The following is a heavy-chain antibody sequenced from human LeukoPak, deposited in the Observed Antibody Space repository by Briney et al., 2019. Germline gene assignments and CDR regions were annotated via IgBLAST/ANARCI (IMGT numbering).Heavy chain of an antibody. CDR1: GYTFTNYY. Sequence: GASVKVSCKASGYTFTNYYMHWVRQAPGQGLEWMGVINCNGGSTRYAQKFQGRVSMTSDISTSTVYMELSSLRSEDTAVYYCARDGYKGLGFDHWGQGTLVTVSP. CDR3: ARDGYKGLGFDH. J-gene: IGHJ4*02. D-gene: IGHD5-24*01. V-gene: IGHV1-46*01. CDR2: INCNGGST.